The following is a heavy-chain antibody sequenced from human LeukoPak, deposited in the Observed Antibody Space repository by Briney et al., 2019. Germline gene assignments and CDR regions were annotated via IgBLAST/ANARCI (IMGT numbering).Heavy chain of an antibody. D-gene: IGHD5-12*01. V-gene: IGHV1-46*01. CDR1: GYTVTSYY. CDR2: INPSGGST. J-gene: IGHJ6*02. Sequence: ASVKVSCKASGYTVTSYYMHWVRQAPGQGLEWMGIINPSGGSTSYAQKFQGRVTMTRDTSTSTVYMELSSLRSEDTAVYYCARVKWLREALTNGMDVWGQGTTVTVSS. CDR3: ARVKWLREALTNGMDV.